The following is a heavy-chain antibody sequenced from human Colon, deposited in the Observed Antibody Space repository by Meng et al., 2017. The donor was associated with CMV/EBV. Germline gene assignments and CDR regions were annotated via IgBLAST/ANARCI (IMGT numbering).Heavy chain of an antibody. CDR3: ARICVPTSCSFSDY. V-gene: IGHV3-53*01. Sequence: GESLKISCVGSGFNVTGNYMSWVRQAPGKGLEWVSLIYRDNTPNYADSVKGRFTISRDTPKNTLYLQMNNLRADDTAVYYCARICVPTSCSFSDYWGHGILVTVSS. D-gene: IGHD2-2*01. J-gene: IGHJ4*01. CDR1: GFNVTGNY. CDR2: IYRDNTP.